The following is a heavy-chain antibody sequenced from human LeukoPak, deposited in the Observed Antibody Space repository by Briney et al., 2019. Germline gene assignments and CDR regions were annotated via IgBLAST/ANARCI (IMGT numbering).Heavy chain of an antibody. CDR2: IRNDGNNK. V-gene: IGHV3-30*02. J-gene: IGHJ3*02. Sequence: GGSLRLSCAASGFTFKTFGMHWVRQAPGKGLGWVAFIRNDGNNKYYADSVKGRFTISRDNTKNTLYLQMNSLRAEDTAVYYCAKDENSDPGAFDIWGQGTLVTVSS. CDR1: GFTFKTFG. D-gene: IGHD1-26*01. CDR3: AKDENSDPGAFDI.